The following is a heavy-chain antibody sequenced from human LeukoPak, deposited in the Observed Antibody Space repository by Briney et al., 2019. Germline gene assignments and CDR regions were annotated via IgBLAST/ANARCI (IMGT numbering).Heavy chain of an antibody. V-gene: IGHV3-53*01. CDR3: GKDGGQYSSGPEFDP. J-gene: IGHJ5*02. CDR2: IYSGGST. D-gene: IGHD6-19*01. Sequence: PGGSLRLSCAASGFTVSSNYMSWVRQAPGKGLEWVSVIYSGGSTYYADSVKGRFTISRDNSKNTLYLQMNSLRADDTAIYYCGKDGGQYSSGPEFDPRGQGALVTVSS. CDR1: GFTVSSNY.